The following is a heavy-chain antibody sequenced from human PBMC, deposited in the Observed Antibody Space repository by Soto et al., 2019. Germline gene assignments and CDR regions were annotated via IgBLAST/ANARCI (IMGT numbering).Heavy chain of an antibody. CDR3: ARDGTSGWVDS. D-gene: IGHD6-19*01. CDR1: GGSISSGGSS. V-gene: IGHV4-31*03. Sequence: QVQLQESGPGLVKPSQTLSLTCTVSGGSISSGGSSWTWIRQHPGKGLEWIGYIYYSGSTYYNPSLKSRVTISIVTSENQSSLKLSSVTAADTALYYCARDGTSGWVDSWGQGILVTVSS. CDR2: IYYSGST. J-gene: IGHJ4*02.